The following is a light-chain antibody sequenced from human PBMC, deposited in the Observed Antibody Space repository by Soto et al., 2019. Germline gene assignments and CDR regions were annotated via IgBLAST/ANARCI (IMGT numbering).Light chain of an antibody. CDR3: GTWDASLSVV. V-gene: IGLV1-51*01. J-gene: IGLJ3*02. CDR2: DNH. Sequence: QSVLTQPPSVSAAPGQRVTISCSGSSPNIGNNYVSWYQQLPGTAPKLLIYDNHKRPSGIPARFSASKSGTSATLDITGPRTGDEADYYCGTWDASLSVVFGGGTKVTVL. CDR1: SPNIGNNY.